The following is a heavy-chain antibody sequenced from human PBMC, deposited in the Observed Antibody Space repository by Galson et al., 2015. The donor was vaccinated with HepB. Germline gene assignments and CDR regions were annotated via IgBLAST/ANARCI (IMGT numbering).Heavy chain of an antibody. CDR3: ARKGCTGGRCYADDHNWFDS. V-gene: IGHV1-8*01. CDR1: GYIFTSHT. Sequence: SVKVSCKASGYIFTSHTINWVRQASGQGLEFMGWMNPNSGKTGYPQKFQGRVTLTRNISASTIDMELSSLRSDDTAVYYCARKGCTGGRCYADDHNWFDSWGQGTLVTVSS. D-gene: IGHD2-15*01. J-gene: IGHJ5*01. CDR2: MNPNSGKT.